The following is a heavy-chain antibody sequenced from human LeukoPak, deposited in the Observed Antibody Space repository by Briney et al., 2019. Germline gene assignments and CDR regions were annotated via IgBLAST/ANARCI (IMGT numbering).Heavy chain of an antibody. CDR3: ARDGTCSGGSCYTSYYYYYYGMDV. Sequence: ASVKVSCKASGYTFTSYGISWVRQAPGQGLEWMGWISGYNGNKNYAQKLQGRVTMTTDTSTSTAYMELRSLRSDDTAVYYCARDGTCSGGSCYTSYYYYYYGMDVWGQGTTVTVSS. V-gene: IGHV1-18*01. J-gene: IGHJ6*02. CDR2: ISGYNGNK. CDR1: GYTFTSYG. D-gene: IGHD2-15*01.